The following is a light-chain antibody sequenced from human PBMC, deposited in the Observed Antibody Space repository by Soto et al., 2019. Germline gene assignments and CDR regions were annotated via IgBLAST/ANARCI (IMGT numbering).Light chain of an antibody. Sequence: DIQMTQSPSTLSASVGDRVTITCRTSQFIGNWLAWYQQKPGKAPTLLLYKASSLESGVPSRFSGSGSGTEFTLTISSLQADDFGIYYCQQYNGTFGQGTKLEIK. CDR1: QFIGNW. V-gene: IGKV1-5*03. CDR3: QQYNGT. J-gene: IGKJ2*02. CDR2: KAS.